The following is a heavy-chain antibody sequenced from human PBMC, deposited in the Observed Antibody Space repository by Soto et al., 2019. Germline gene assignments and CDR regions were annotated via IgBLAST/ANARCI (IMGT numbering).Heavy chain of an antibody. V-gene: IGHV1-8*01. Sequence: QMQLVQSGAEVKKPGASVKVSCKASGYTFTSYDINWVRQASGQRPEWMGWMNPNLGNTDYAQRFQDRVTMTRDTFTRTAYVELSNLESGDTAVYYCTRGRLVTGRDYYYGLDVWGQGTTVAVSS. J-gene: IGHJ6*02. CDR2: MNPNLGNT. D-gene: IGHD2-21*02. CDR1: GYTFTSYD. CDR3: TRGRLVTGRDYYYGLDV.